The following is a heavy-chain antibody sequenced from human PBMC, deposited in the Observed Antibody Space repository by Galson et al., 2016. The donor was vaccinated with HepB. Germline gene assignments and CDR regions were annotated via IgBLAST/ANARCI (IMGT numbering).Heavy chain of an antibody. CDR1: GFTFNKSP. V-gene: IGHV3-30*03. Sequence: SLRLSCAASGFTFNKSPMFWVRQAPGKGLEWVAVISYDGNNKYYADSVKGRFTISRDSSQNTLYLQMNNLRTEDTAVYFCARKSMAGPRSYFDYWGQGTLVTVSS. CDR2: ISYDGNNK. D-gene: IGHD6-19*01. J-gene: IGHJ4*02. CDR3: ARKSMAGPRSYFDY.